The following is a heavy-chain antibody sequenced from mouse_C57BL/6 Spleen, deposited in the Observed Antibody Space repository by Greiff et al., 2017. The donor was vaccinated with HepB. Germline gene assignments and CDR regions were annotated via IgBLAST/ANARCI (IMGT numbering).Heavy chain of an antibody. CDR3: ARSPYLDYFDY. J-gene: IGHJ2*01. D-gene: IGHD2-10*01. Sequence: VQLQESGPELVKPGASVKISCKASGYAFSSSWMNWVKQRPGKGLEWIGRIYPGDGDTNYNGKFKGKATLTADKSSSTAYMQLSSLTSEDSAVYFCARSPYLDYFDYWGQGTTLTVSS. CDR1: GYAFSSSW. V-gene: IGHV1-82*01. CDR2: IYPGDGDT.